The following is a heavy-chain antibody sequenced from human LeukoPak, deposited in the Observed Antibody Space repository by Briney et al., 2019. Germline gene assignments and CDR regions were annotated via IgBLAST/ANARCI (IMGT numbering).Heavy chain of an antibody. CDR2: ISRSSTHR. CDR3: ATLMVGPTDPHDY. Sequence: GGSLRLSCAASGFTFSSYTMNWVRQAPGKGLEWLSSISRSSTHRYYADSVKGRFTISRDNARNSVDLHLKSLRAEDTAVYYCATLMVGPTDPHDYWGQGTQVSVSS. V-gene: IGHV3-21*01. J-gene: IGHJ4*02. CDR1: GFTFSSYT. D-gene: IGHD1-26*01.